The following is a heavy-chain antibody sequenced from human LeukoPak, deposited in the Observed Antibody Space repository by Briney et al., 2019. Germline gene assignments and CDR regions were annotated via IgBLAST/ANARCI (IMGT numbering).Heavy chain of an antibody. Sequence: GGSLRLSCAASRFTFSTYSMNWVRQAPGKGPEWVSYISSSSTTIYYADSVKGRFTISRDNAKNSLYLQMNSLRAEDTAVYYCARGDDAFDMWGQGTMVTVSS. J-gene: IGHJ3*02. CDR3: ARGDDAFDM. CDR2: ISSSSTTI. CDR1: RFTFSTYS. V-gene: IGHV3-48*01.